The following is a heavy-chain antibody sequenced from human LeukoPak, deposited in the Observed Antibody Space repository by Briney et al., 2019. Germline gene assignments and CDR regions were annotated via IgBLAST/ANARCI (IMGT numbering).Heavy chain of an antibody. V-gene: IGHV1-2*02. D-gene: IGHD2-15*01. CDR1: GYSFTGYY. J-gene: IGHJ4*02. CDR3: GRRRIDCSDTGCYVDY. CDR2: MNPNRGDT. Sequence: ASVKLSCKASGYSFTGYYIHWMRQAPGQGLEWMGWMNPNRGDTSYAQKFQGRVTMTRDTPINTAYMELSGLTSDDTAVYYCGRRRIDCSDTGCYVDYWGQGTLGTVSS.